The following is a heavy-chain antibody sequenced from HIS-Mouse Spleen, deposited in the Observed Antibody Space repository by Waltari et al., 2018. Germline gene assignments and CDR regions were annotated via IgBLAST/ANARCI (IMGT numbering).Heavy chain of an antibody. V-gene: IGHV1-2*02. D-gene: IGHD6-6*01. CDR3: ARRQYSSSLAPFDY. CDR2: INPNSGGT. Sequence: QVQLVQSGAEVKKPGASVKVSCKASGYPFTAYYLHVSRQAPGQGLEWMGWINPNSGGTNYAQKFQGRVTMTRDTSISTAYMELSRLRSDDTAVYYCARRQYSSSLAPFDYWGQGTLVTVSS. J-gene: IGHJ4*02. CDR1: GYPFTAYY.